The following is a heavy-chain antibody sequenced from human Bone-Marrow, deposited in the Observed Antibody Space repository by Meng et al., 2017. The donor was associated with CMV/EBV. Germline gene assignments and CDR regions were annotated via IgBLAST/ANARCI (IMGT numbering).Heavy chain of an antibody. V-gene: IGHV3-53*01. CDR1: GFSVSSNY. CDR2: IYSGGST. J-gene: IGHJ6*02. D-gene: IGHD6-19*01. Sequence: GESLKISCAASGFSVSSNYMNWVRQAPGKGLEWVSVIYSGGSTYYADSVKGRFTISRDNSKNTLYLQMNSLRAEDTAVYHCARDRIAVAGPLYGMDVWGQGTTVTVSS. CDR3: ARDRIAVAGPLYGMDV.